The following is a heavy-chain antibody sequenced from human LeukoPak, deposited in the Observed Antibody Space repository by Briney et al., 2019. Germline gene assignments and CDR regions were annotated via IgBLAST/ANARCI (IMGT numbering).Heavy chain of an antibody. J-gene: IGHJ4*02. CDR3: ARSASEQWLIGSGAFDD. V-gene: IGHV5-51*01. Sequence: GESLKISCKGSGYTFTTHWIGWVRQMPGKGLEWMGIIYPGDSDTRYSPSFQGQVTISVDKSISTAYLQWSSLRASDTATYYCARSASEQWLIGSGAFDDWGQGTLVTVSS. CDR2: IYPGDSDT. D-gene: IGHD6-19*01. CDR1: GYTFTTHW.